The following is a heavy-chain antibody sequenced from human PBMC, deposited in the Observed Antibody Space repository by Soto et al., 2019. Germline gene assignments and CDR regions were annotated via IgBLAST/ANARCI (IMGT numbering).Heavy chain of an antibody. D-gene: IGHD6-13*01. CDR3: ARHGAYSTSVYYYYGMDV. CDR2: SNYGGPT. Sequence: LSLTCTVSCGSINSTGYYWGWIRQPPGKGLEWIGSSNYGGPTYYSPSLQSRVTISLDTAKNHFSLNLRSVTAADTAVYYCARHGAYSTSVYYYYGMDVWGQGTTVTVSS. CDR1: CGSINSTGYY. V-gene: IGHV4-39*01. J-gene: IGHJ6*02.